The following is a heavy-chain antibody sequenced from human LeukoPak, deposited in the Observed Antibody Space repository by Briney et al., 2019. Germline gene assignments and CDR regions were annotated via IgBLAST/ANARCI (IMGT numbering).Heavy chain of an antibody. CDR2: IKKDGSEK. CDR1: GFTFSSYW. CDR3: AKVPYYYDSSPGFDI. Sequence: GGSLRLSCVVSGFTFSSYWMSWVRQAPGKGLEWVADIKKDGSEKYYVDSVKGRFTISRDNAKNSLYLQINSPRAEDTDVYYCAKVPYYYDSSPGFDIWGQGTMVTVSS. J-gene: IGHJ3*02. D-gene: IGHD3-22*01. V-gene: IGHV3-7*05.